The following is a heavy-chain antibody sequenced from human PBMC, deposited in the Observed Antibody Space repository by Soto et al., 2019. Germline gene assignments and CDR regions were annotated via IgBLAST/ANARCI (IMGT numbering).Heavy chain of an antibody. CDR2: ISAYNGNT. CDR1: GYTFTSYG. CDR3: ASREYAYCISTSCYTDYYGMDV. V-gene: IGHV1-18*01. D-gene: IGHD2-2*01. Sequence: QVQLVQSGAEVKKPGASVKVSCKASGYTFTSYGISWVRQAPGQGLEWMGWISAYNGNTNYAQKLQGRVTMTTDTSTSTAYMELRSLRSDDTAVYYCASREYAYCISTSCYTDYYGMDVWGQGTTVTVSS. J-gene: IGHJ6*02.